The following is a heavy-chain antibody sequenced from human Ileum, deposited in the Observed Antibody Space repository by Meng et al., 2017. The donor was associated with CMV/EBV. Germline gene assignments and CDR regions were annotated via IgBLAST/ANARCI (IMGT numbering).Heavy chain of an antibody. D-gene: IGHD1-26*01. V-gene: IGHV7-4-1*02. CDR1: GYTFTSNN. CDR3: ARDGLSGRYFDY. CDR2: IDTNTGNP. Sequence: QMHLGHSVSELKKPGASVKVSCKTSGYTFTSNNIIWVRQAPGQGPEWMGWIDTNTGNPTYAQGFTGRFVFSLDTSVNTAYLQISSLKAEDTAVYYCARDGLSGRYFDYWGQGTLVTVSS. J-gene: IGHJ4*02.